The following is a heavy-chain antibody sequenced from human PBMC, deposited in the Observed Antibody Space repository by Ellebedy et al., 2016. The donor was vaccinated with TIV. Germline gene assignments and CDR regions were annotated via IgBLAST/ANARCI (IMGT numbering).Heavy chain of an antibody. CDR1: GFSLSSSGEG. J-gene: IGHJ5*01. D-gene: IGHD4-17*01. CDR2: IYWDGGT. V-gene: IGHV2-5*02. CDR3: AHRRRTITVATVFDF. Sequence: SGPTLVKPTQTLTLTCTFSGFSLSSSGEGVGWIRQPPGKALEWLGVIYWDGGTRYRPSLKDRLSITKVTSKNQVLLTMTTLDPSDTGTYFCAHRRRTITVATVFDFWGHGSLVTVSS.